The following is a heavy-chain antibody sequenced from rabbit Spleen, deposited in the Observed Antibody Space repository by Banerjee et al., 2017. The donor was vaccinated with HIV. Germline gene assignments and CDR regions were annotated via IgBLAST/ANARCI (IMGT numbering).Heavy chain of an antibody. D-gene: IGHD7-1*01. CDR1: GFSFSAGYY. Sequence: QEHLEESGGGLVKPETSLTLTCKASGFSFSAGYYMCWVRQAPGKGLEWIACIHGGSINNIYYATWAKGRFTISKTTSTTVTLQTTSLTAADTATYFCARFYAGYGDFGYAAMWGPGTLVTVS. J-gene: IGHJ4*01. CDR2: IHGGSINNI. V-gene: IGHV1S45*01. CDR3: ARFYAGYGDFGYAAM.